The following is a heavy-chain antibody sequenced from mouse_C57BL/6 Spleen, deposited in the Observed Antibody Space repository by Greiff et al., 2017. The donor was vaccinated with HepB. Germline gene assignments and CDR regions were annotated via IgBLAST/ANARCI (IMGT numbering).Heavy chain of an antibody. V-gene: IGHV5-17*01. Sequence: EVQLVESGGGLVKPGGSLKLSCAASGFTFSDYGMHWVRQAPEKGLEWVAYISSGSSTIYYADTVKGRFTISRDNAKNTLFLQMTSLRSEDTAMYYCARGPLFTTVVANFDYWGQGTTLTVSS. J-gene: IGHJ2*01. CDR3: ARGPLFTTVVANFDY. D-gene: IGHD1-1*01. CDR2: ISSGSSTI. CDR1: GFTFSDYG.